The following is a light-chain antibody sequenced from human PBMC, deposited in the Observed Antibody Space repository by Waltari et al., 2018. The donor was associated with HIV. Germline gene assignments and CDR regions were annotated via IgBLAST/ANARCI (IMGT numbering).Light chain of an antibody. V-gene: IGKV1-39*01. CDR3: QQSFNGVT. CDR2: AAS. CDR1: QAISTY. Sequence: DIQMTQSPSSLSASFGDKVLITCLASQAISTYVNWYQQKPVRAPHLLIYAASTLQTGVPSRFSGDSSGTDFTLTINGLQPEDFATYYCQQSFNGVTFGPGTKVYV. J-gene: IGKJ3*01.